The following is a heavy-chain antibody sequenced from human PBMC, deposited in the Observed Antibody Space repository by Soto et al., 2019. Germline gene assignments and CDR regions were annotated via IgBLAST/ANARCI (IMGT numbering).Heavy chain of an antibody. Sequence: GSLRLSCAVYGGSFSGYYWSWIRQPPGKGLEWIGEINHSGSANYNPSSKSLVTISVTTSNNQFSLKLSSVTAADTAVYYCARARAAGFDYWGQGTLVTVSS. CDR1: GGSFSGYY. V-gene: IGHV4-34*01. D-gene: IGHD6-13*01. CDR2: INHSGSA. CDR3: ARARAAGFDY. J-gene: IGHJ4*02.